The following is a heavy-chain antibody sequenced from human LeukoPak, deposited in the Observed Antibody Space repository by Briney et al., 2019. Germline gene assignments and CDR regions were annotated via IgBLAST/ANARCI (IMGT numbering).Heavy chain of an antibody. J-gene: IGHJ4*02. Sequence: SVKVSCKASGGTFSSYAISWVRQAPGQGLEWMGGIIPIFGTANYAQKFQGRVTITADESTSTAYMELSSLRSEDTAVYYSASGPSDLGSSSQYWGQGTLVTVSS. CDR2: IIPIFGTA. D-gene: IGHD6-6*01. CDR1: GGTFSSYA. CDR3: ASGPSDLGSSSQY. V-gene: IGHV1-69*13.